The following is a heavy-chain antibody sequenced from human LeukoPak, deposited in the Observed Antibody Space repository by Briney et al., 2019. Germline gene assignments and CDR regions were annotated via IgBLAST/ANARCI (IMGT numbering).Heavy chain of an antibody. D-gene: IGHD4-17*01. Sequence: GGPLSLSCAASGFTVSSNYMSWFRRAPGKGLEWVAVISYDGSNKYYADSVKGRFTISRDNSKNTLYLQMNSLRAEDTAVYYCARDKYGDYTFDYWGQGTLVTVSS. J-gene: IGHJ4*02. CDR2: ISYDGSNK. CDR1: GFTVSSNY. CDR3: ARDKYGDYTFDY. V-gene: IGHV3-30*03.